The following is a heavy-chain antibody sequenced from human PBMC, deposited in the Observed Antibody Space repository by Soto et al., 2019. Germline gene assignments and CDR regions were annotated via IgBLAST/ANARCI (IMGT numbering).Heavy chain of an antibody. J-gene: IGHJ3*02. CDR3: ASQTQQLIPGAFDI. Sequence: GESLKISCQASEDTFSSYWIGWVRQMPGKGLEWLGMMFLGGSDTRYSPSFQGRVNISADKSIRTAYLLWSSLKASDTAMYYCASQTQQLIPGAFDIWGQGTMVTVSS. D-gene: IGHD1-1*01. CDR1: EDTFSSYW. V-gene: IGHV5-51*01. CDR2: MFLGGSDT.